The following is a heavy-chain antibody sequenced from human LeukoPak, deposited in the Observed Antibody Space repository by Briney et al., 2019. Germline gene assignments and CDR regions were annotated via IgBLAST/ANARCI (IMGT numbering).Heavy chain of an antibody. Sequence: ETLSLTCTVSGGSISSYYWSWIRQPPGKGLEWIGYIYYSGSTNYNPSLKSRVTISVDTSKNQFSLKLSSVTAADTAVYYCARVYDSSGYYSNDAFDIWGQGTMVTVSS. J-gene: IGHJ3*02. V-gene: IGHV4-59*01. CDR2: IYYSGST. CDR1: GGSISSYY. D-gene: IGHD3-22*01. CDR3: ARVYDSSGYYSNDAFDI.